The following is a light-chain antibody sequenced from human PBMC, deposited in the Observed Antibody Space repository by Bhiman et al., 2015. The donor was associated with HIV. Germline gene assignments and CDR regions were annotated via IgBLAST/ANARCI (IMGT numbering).Light chain of an antibody. CDR3: CSYAASSTSHVV. CDR2: GNN. V-gene: IGLV1-40*01. CDR1: RSNIGAGYD. Sequence: QSVLTQPPSVSGAPGQRVTISCTGSRSNIGAGYDVHWFQHLPGTAPKVLIYGNNNRPSGVPDRFSGSKSGTSASLAITGLQAEDEADYFCCSYAASSTSHVVFGGGTKLTVL. J-gene: IGLJ2*01.